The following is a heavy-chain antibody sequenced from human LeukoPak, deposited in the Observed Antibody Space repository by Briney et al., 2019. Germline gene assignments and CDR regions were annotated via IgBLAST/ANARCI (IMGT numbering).Heavy chain of an antibody. J-gene: IGHJ4*02. V-gene: IGHV3-21*01. CDR3: ARVNSARVVSLEGSWAGSLGFDH. Sequence: NAGGSLRLSCAVSGFSIRNYTLTWVRQSPRKGLEWVSSISGSSRYIHYSDSVRGRFTISRDNANNTLYLRMDSLTAGDTAVYYCARVNSARVVSLEGSWAGSLGFDHWGPGTLVTVSS. D-gene: IGHD3-3*01. CDR2: ISGSSRYI. CDR1: GFSIRNYT.